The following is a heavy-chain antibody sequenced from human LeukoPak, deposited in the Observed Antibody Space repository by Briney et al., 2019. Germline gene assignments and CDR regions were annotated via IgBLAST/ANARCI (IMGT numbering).Heavy chain of an antibody. CDR2: IHYSGST. CDR1: GGSISNGGYY. V-gene: IGHV4-31*03. D-gene: IGHD6-19*01. J-gene: IGHJ4*02. CDR3: GYSSGWYSGDY. Sequence: TSETLSLTCTVSGGSISNGGYYWRWIRQHPGKGLEWIGYIHYSGSTYYNPSLKSRVTISVDTSKNQFSLKLSSVTAVDTAVYSCGYSSGWYSGDYWGQGTLVTVSS.